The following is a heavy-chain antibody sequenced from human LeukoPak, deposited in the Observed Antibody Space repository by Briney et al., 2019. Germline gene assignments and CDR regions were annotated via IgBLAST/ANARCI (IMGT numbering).Heavy chain of an antibody. CDR1: GYTFTSYY. CDR3: AREYSGYGSDY. J-gene: IGHJ4*02. CDR2: INPSGGST. V-gene: IGHV1-46*03. Sequence: ASVKVSCKASGYTFTSYYMHWARQAPGQGLEWMGIINPSGGSTSYAQKFQGRVTMTRDTSTSTVYMELSSLRSEDTAVYYCAREYSGYGSDYWGQRTLVTVSS. D-gene: IGHD5-12*01.